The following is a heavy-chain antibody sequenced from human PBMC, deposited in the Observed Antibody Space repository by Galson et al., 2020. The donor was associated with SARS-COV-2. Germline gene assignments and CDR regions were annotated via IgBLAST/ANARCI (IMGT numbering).Heavy chain of an antibody. CDR3: ARDPVDY. Sequence: QLGESLKIYCAASGFTFSNYWMSWVRQAPGKGLAGVATIKESGSEKYYVDSVKGRFTISRDNAENSLYLQMNSLRDEDTAVYYCARDPVDYWGQGTLVTVSS. CDR2: IKESGSEK. V-gene: IGHV3-7*01. CDR1: GFTFSNYW. J-gene: IGHJ4*02.